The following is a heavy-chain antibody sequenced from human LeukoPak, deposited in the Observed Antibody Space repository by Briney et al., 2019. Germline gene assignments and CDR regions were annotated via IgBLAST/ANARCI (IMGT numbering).Heavy chain of an antibody. CDR2: INPNSGGT. Sequence: ASVKVSCKASGYTFTGYYMHWVRQAPGQGLEWMGWINPNSGGTNYAQKFQGRVTMTRDTSISTAYMELSRLRSDDTAVYYCARDIAAAGTSTDYYYYGMDVWGQGTTVTVSS. J-gene: IGHJ6*02. D-gene: IGHD6-13*01. CDR3: ARDIAAAGTSTDYYYYGMDV. V-gene: IGHV1-2*02. CDR1: GYTFTGYY.